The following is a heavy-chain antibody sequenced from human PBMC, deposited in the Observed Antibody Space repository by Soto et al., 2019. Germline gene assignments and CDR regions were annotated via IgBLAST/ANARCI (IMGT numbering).Heavy chain of an antibody. J-gene: IGHJ4*02. D-gene: IGHD6-13*01. Sequence: PGGSPRLSCAAPGFTFNDYAIPWARQVPGKGLAWVSGLSWNSGSIGYAASVTGRFTISRDNAKNPLYLQMNSLRAEDTAFYYCVKDVWEPVASTGTLDYWGRGSVGTV. CDR1: GFTFNDYA. V-gene: IGHV3-9*01. CDR3: VKDVWEPVASTGTLDY. CDR2: LSWNSGSI.